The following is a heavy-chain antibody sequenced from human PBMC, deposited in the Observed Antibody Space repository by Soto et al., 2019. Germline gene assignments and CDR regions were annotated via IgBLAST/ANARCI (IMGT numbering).Heavy chain of an antibody. J-gene: IGHJ5*02. CDR3: ARVSVIAPRTMPHKNWFDP. CDR1: GYTFTSYG. Sequence: QVQLVQSGAEVKKPGASVKVSCKASGYTFTSYGITWVRQAPGQGLEWMGWISAYNGDTNYAQKRQGRVTMTTDTTTSTAYMELRSLRSDDTAVYYCARVSVIAPRTMPHKNWFDPWGQGTLVTVSA. V-gene: IGHV1-18*01. CDR2: ISAYNGDT. D-gene: IGHD2-2*01.